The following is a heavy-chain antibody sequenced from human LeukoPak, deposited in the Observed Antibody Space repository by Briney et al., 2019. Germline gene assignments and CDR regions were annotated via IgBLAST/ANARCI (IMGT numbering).Heavy chain of an antibody. CDR2: IYYSGST. J-gene: IGHJ4*02. CDR1: GGSISSYY. Sequence: SETLSLTCTVSGGSISSYYWSWIRQPPGRGLEWIGYIYYSGSTNYNPSLKSRVTISVDTSKNQFSLKLCSVTAADTAVYYCASSYYDSSGYDSQTFDYWGQGTLVTVSS. D-gene: IGHD3-22*01. CDR3: ASSYYDSSGYDSQTFDY. V-gene: IGHV4-59*01.